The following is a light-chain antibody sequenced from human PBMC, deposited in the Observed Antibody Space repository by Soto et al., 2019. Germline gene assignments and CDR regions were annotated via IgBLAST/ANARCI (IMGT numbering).Light chain of an antibody. J-gene: IGKJ5*01. CDR2: GPS. V-gene: IGKV3-15*01. CDR3: QQYKSWPIT. Sequence: EIVMMQSPATLSVSPGERATLSCRASQSVSGDLAWYQQKPGQAPRLLIYGPSTRATGIPARFSGSGSGTEFTLTISGLQSEDFAVYFCQQYKSWPITFGQGTRLEIK. CDR1: QSVSGD.